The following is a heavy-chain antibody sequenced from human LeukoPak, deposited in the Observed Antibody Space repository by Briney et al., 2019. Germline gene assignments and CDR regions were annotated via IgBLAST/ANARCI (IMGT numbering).Heavy chain of an antibody. CDR2: IIPIFGIA. CDR3: ARGYDYGGNSPFDP. V-gene: IGHV1-69*04. CDR1: GGTFSSYA. J-gene: IGHJ5*02. Sequence: SVKVSCKAFGGTFSSYAISWVRQAPGQGLEWMGRIIPIFGIANYAQKFQGRVTITADKSTSTAYMELSSLRSEDTAVYYCARGYDYGGNSPFDPWGQGTLVTVSS. D-gene: IGHD4-23*01.